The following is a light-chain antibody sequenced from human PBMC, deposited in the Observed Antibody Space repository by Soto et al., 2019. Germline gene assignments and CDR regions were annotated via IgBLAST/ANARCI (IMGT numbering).Light chain of an antibody. CDR1: SSDVGGYNY. Sequence: QSALTQPGSVSGSPGQSITISCTGTSSDVGGYNYVSWYQQHPGKAPKLMIYEVSNRPSGVSNRFSGSKSGNTASLTISGLQAEDEADYYCSSYTSSSTVVFGGGTNLTVL. CDR3: SSYTSSSTVV. J-gene: IGLJ2*01. CDR2: EVS. V-gene: IGLV2-14*01.